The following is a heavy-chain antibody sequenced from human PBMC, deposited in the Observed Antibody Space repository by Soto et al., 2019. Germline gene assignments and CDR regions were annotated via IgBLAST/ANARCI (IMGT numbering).Heavy chain of an antibody. CDR1: GGSISSYY. J-gene: IGHJ4*02. D-gene: IGHD3-22*01. V-gene: IGHV4-59*01. CDR3: ARVYYDSSGYYEFDY. Sequence: SETLSLTCTVSGGSISSYYWSWIRQPPGKGLEWIGYIYYSGSTNYNPSLKSRVTISVDTSKNQFSLKLSSVTAADTAVYYCARVYYDSSGYYEFDYSGQGTLVTVSS. CDR2: IYYSGST.